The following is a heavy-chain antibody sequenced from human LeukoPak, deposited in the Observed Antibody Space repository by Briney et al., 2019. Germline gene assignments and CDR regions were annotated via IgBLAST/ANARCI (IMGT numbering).Heavy chain of an antibody. D-gene: IGHD2-2*01. CDR3: ARGVGYCSSTSCYGSNWFDL. J-gene: IGHJ5*02. Sequence: ASVKVSCKASGYTFTSYDINWVRQAPGQGLEWMGWMNPNSGNTDYAQKFQGRVTITRNTSISTAYMELSSLRSEDTAVYYCARGVGYCSSTSCYGSNWFDLWGQGTLVTVSS. V-gene: IGHV1-8*03. CDR1: GYTFTSYD. CDR2: MNPNSGNT.